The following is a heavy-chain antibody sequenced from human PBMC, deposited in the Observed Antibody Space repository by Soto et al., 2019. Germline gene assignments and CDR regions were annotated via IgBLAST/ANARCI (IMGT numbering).Heavy chain of an antibody. D-gene: IGHD2-2*01. J-gene: IGHJ3*02. CDR3: RDQLGRAFDI. CDR1: GFTFSDYY. CDR2: ITSSSSYT. Sequence: PGGSLRLSCAASGFTFSDYYMSWIRQAPGKGLEWVSYITSSSSYTNYADSVKGRFTISRDNAKNSLYLQMNSLRAEDTAVYYSRDQLGRAFDIWGQGTMVTVPS. V-gene: IGHV3-11*03.